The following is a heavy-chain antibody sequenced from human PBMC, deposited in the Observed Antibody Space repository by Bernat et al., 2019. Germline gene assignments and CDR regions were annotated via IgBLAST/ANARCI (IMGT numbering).Heavy chain of an antibody. CDR3: ARDRGYSNGPPDY. V-gene: IGHV3-21*01. J-gene: IGHJ4*02. D-gene: IGHD6-19*01. Sequence: EVQLVESGGGLVKPGGSLRLSCAASGFTFSSYSMNWVRQAPGKGLEWVSSISSSSSYIYYADSVKGRFTISRDNAKNSLYLQMNSLRAEDTAVYYCARDRGYSNGPPDYWGQGTLVTVSS. CDR2: ISSSSSYI. CDR1: GFTFSSYS.